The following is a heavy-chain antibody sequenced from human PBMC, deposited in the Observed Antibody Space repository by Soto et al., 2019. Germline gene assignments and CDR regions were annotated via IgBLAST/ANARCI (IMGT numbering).Heavy chain of an antibody. Sequence: SETLSLTCSVSCGSISGSYWSWIRQSAGKGLEWLGYVYYTGSTNYSPSLRSRVSISVDTSKNEFSLRLSSVTAADTAVYFCARSVAVPGAHIDYWGQGTQVTVSS. CDR2: VYYTGST. J-gene: IGHJ4*02. CDR3: ARSVAVPGAHIDY. V-gene: IGHV4-59*01. CDR1: CGSISGSY. D-gene: IGHD6-19*01.